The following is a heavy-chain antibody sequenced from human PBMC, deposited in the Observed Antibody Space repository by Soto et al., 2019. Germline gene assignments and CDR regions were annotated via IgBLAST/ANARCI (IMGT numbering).Heavy chain of an antibody. CDR1: GGTFSSYT. V-gene: IGHV1-69*02. CDR2: IIPILGIA. CDR3: ARGKGVATITSLYSGYEPPFDY. D-gene: IGHD5-12*01. Sequence: ASVKVSCKASGGTFSSYTISWVRQAPGQGLEWMGRIIPILGIANYAQKFQGRVTITADKSTSTAYMELSSLRSEDTAVYYCARGKGVATITSLYSGYEPPFDYWGQGTLVTVSS. J-gene: IGHJ4*02.